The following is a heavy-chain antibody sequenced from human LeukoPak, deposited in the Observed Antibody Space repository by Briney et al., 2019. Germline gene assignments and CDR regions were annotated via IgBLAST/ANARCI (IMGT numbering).Heavy chain of an antibody. CDR3: ASGLWNYGGSWFDP. J-gene: IGHJ5*02. V-gene: IGHV1-69*04. Sequence: GASVKVSCKASGGTFSSYAISWVRQAPGQGLEWMGRIIPILGIANYAQKFQGRVTITADKSTSTAYMELSSLRSEDTAVYYCASGLWNYGGSWFDPWGQGTLVTVSS. CDR1: GGTFSSYA. D-gene: IGHD1-7*01. CDR2: IIPILGIA.